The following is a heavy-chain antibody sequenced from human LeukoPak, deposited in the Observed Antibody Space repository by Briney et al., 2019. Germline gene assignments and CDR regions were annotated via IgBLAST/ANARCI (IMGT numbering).Heavy chain of an antibody. V-gene: IGHV4-4*07. CDR2: IYTSGNT. CDR1: GGSISGSC. CDR3: ARRIPQDGGNAFDI. J-gene: IGHJ3*02. D-gene: IGHD2-21*01. Sequence: SETLSLTCTVSGGSISGSCWSWIRQPAGKGLEWIGRIYTSGNTNYNPSLKSRVTMSVDTSKSQFSLKLSSVTAADTAVYYCARRIPQDGGNAFDIWGQGTMVTVPS.